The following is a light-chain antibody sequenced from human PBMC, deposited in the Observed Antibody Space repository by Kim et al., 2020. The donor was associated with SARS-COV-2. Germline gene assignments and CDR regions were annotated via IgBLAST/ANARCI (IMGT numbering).Light chain of an antibody. V-gene: IGLV2-14*03. CDR2: GVT. CDR3: SSYTISNTLVV. CDR1: SSDIGGYNY. Sequence: QSALTQPASVSGSPGQSITISCTGTSSDIGGYNYVSWYQQHPGKAPKLMIYGVTNWPSGVSNRFSGSKSGNTASLTISGLQAEDEADYYCSSYTISNTLVVFGGGTQLTVL. J-gene: IGLJ3*02.